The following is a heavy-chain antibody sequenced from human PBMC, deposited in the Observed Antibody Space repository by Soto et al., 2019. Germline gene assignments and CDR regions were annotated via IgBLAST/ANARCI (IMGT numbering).Heavy chain of an antibody. D-gene: IGHD6-19*01. V-gene: IGHV4-61*01. Sequence: QVQLQESGPGLVKPSETLSLTCTVSGGSVSSGSYYWSWIRQPPGKGLEWIGYIYYSGSTNYNPSLKGRVTIPVDTSKNQFSLKLSSVTCADTAVYYFAIGIEGWYPGRYYDGMDVWGQGTTVTVSS. CDR2: IYYSGST. J-gene: IGHJ6*02. CDR3: AIGIEGWYPGRYYDGMDV. CDR1: GGSVSSGSYY.